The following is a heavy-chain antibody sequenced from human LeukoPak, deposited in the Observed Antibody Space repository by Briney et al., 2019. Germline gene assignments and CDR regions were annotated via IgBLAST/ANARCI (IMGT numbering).Heavy chain of an antibody. V-gene: IGHV3-53*01. CDR3: ARERGYYGSGSGVDY. CDR2: IYSGGST. J-gene: IGHJ4*02. D-gene: IGHD3-10*01. CDR1: GFTVSSNY. Sequence: GGSLRLSCAASGFTVSSNYMSWVRQAPGKGLEWVSVIYSGGSTYYADSVKGRFTISRDNSKNTLYLQMNSLRAEDTAVYYCARERGYYGSGSGVDYWGQGALVTVSS.